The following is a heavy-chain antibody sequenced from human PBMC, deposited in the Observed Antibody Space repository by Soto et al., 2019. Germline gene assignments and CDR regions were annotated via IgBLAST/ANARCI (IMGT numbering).Heavy chain of an antibody. CDR2: IYSGGST. CDR3: ARDLGTYYYDSSGYYRFPYGMDV. Sequence: PGGSLRLSCAASGFTFSSYAMSWVRQAPGKGLEWVSVIYSGGSTYYADSVKGRFTISRDNSKNTLYLQMNSLRAEDTAVYYCARDLGTYYYDSSGYYRFPYGMDVWGQGTTVTVSS. CDR1: GFTFSSYA. D-gene: IGHD3-22*01. V-gene: IGHV3-53*01. J-gene: IGHJ6*02.